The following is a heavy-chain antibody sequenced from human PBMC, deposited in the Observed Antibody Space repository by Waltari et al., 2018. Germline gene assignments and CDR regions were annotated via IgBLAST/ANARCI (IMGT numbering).Heavy chain of an antibody. CDR1: GYTFSDHG. Sequence: EVRLVQSGAEVKKPGESLKISCQASGYTFSDHGIGWVREMPGKGLGWMGVIYPGDSDTQYSPTFQGQVTISVDKSIGTAYLHWSSLKASDTAVYYCARRRGDYSDFNYWGQGTLVTVSS. V-gene: IGHV5-51*01. CDR3: ARRRGDYSDFNY. D-gene: IGHD4-4*01. CDR2: IYPGDSDT. J-gene: IGHJ4*02.